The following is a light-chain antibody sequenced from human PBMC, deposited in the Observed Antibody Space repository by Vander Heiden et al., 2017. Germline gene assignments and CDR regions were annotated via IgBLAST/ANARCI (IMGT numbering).Light chain of an antibody. J-gene: IGKJ2*01. CDR1: KYIGKY. Sequence: DIQMTQSPAFLSASVGDRVTITCQASKYIGKYLSWYQQKPGKAPNLLIYAASNLEVGVPSRFSASGSGTEFILTINSLQPEDIAVYYCQQHESLPTFGQGTKVEIK. CDR2: AAS. V-gene: IGKV1-33*01. CDR3: QQHESLPT.